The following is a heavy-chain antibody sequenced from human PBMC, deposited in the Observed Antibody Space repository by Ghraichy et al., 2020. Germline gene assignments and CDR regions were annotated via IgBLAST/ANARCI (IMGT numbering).Heavy chain of an antibody. CDR3: ARVNHRVVVITGRGYWFDP. J-gene: IGHJ5*02. V-gene: IGHV4-34*01. Sequence: SETLSLTCAVYGGSFSGYYWSWIRQPPGKGLEWIGEINHSGSTNYNPSLKSRVTISVDTSKNQFSLKLSSVTAADTAVYYCARVNHRVVVITGRGYWFDPWGQGTLVTVSS. CDR1: GGSFSGYY. CDR2: INHSGST. D-gene: IGHD3-22*01.